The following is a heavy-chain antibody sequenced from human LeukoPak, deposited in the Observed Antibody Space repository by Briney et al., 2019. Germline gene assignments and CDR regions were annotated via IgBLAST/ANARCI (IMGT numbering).Heavy chain of an antibody. CDR1: GFTFSSYS. J-gene: IGHJ4*02. CDR3: ARASNDYFDY. CDR2: ISSSSSYI. Sequence: GGSLRLSCAASGFTFSSYSMNWVRQAPGKGLEWVSSISSSSSYIYYADSVKGRFTISRDNAKNSLYLRMNSLRAEDTAVYYCARASNDYFDYWGQGTLVTVSS. V-gene: IGHV3-21*01. D-gene: IGHD1-1*01.